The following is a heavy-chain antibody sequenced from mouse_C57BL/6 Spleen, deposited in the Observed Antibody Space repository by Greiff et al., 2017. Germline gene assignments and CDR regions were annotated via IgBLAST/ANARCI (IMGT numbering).Heavy chain of an antibody. CDR3: ARGGSGYPFDY. CDR2: IYPSDSET. Sequence: QVQLQQPGAELVRPGSSVKLSCKASGYTFTSYWMDWVKQRPGQGLEWIGNIYPSDSETHYNQKFKDKATLTVDKSSSTAYLQLSSLTSEDSAVYYCARGGSGYPFDYWGQVTTLSVAS. V-gene: IGHV1-61*01. D-gene: IGHD3-2*02. J-gene: IGHJ2*01. CDR1: GYTFTSYW.